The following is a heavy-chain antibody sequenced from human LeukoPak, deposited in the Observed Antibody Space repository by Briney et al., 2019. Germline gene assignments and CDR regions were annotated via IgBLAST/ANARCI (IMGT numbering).Heavy chain of an antibody. CDR2: ISAYNGNT. CDR3: ARDGWWIQLWLRNDAFDI. CDR1: GYTFTSYG. J-gene: IGHJ3*02. D-gene: IGHD5-18*01. Sequence: GASVKVSCKASGYTFTSYGISWVRQAPGQGLEWMGWISAYNGNTDYAQKLQGRVTMTTDTSTSTAYMELRSLRSDDTAVYYCARDGWWIQLWLRNDAFDIWGQGTMVTVSS. V-gene: IGHV1-18*01.